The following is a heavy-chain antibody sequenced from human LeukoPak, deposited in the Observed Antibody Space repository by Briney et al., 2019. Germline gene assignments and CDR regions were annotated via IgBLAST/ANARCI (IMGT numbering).Heavy chain of an antibody. Sequence: PGESLKISCQGSGYSFNTYWVGWVRQMPGKGLEWMGIIYPADSDTRYSPSFQGQVTISADKSINTAYLQWRPLKASDSAIYYCARVLDVDTAVFHYYFDFWGQGTLVTVSS. CDR3: ARVLDVDTAVFHYYFDF. CDR1: GYSFNTYW. V-gene: IGHV5-51*03. J-gene: IGHJ4*02. D-gene: IGHD5-18*01. CDR2: IYPADSDT.